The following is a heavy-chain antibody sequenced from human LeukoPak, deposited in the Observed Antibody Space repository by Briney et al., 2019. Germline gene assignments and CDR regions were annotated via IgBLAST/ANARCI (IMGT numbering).Heavy chain of an antibody. J-gene: IGHJ2*01. CDR3: VSTVDYWYFDL. D-gene: IGHD6-19*01. V-gene: IGHV3-48*01. CDR1: GFTFSSYS. CDR2: ISSSSSTI. Sequence: GGSLRLPCAASGFTFSSYSMNWVRQAPGKGLEWVSYISSSSSTIYYADSVKGRFTISRDNAKSSLYLQINSLRAEDTAVYYCVSTVDYWYFDLWGRGTLVTVSS.